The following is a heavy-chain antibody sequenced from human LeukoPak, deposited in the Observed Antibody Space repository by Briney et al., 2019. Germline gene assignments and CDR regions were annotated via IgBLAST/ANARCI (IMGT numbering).Heavy chain of an antibody. CDR1: GATFSSYA. Sequence: SVTLSFKASGATFSSYAISWVRQAPGPGLEWMGRIIPILGIANHAQKFQRRVTITADKSTSTAYMELSSLRSEHTAVYYCARPEIRDGYNYLHYWGQGTLVSVRS. D-gene: IGHD5-24*01. CDR2: IIPILGIA. V-gene: IGHV1-69*04. CDR3: ARPEIRDGYNYLHY. J-gene: IGHJ4*02.